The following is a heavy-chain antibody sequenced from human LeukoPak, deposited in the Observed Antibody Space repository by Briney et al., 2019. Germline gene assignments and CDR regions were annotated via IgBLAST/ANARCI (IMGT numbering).Heavy chain of an antibody. CDR2: INPNSGGT. CDR3: ARSLYYGSGRHLSWFDP. V-gene: IGHV1-2*02. D-gene: IGHD3-10*01. Sequence: ASVKVSCKASGYTFTGYYMHWVRQAPGQGLEWMGWINPNSGGTNYAQKFQGRVTMTRDTSISTAYMELSRLRSDDTAVYYCARSLYYGSGRHLSWFDPWGQGTLVTVSS. J-gene: IGHJ5*02. CDR1: GYTFTGYY.